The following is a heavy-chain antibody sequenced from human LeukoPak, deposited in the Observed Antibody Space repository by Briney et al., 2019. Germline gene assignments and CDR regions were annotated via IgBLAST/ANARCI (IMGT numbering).Heavy chain of an antibody. CDR2: IIPIFGTA. CDR1: GGTFSSYA. D-gene: IGHD3-3*01. V-gene: IGHV1-69*05. J-gene: IGHJ4*02. Sequence: VASVKVSCKASGGTFSSYAISWVRQAPGQGLEWMGGIIPIFGTANYAQKFQGRVTMTTDTSTSTAYMELRSLRSDDTAVYYCARGDKYYDFWSGYYVALNFDYWGQGTLVTVSS. CDR3: ARGDKYYDFWSGYYVALNFDY.